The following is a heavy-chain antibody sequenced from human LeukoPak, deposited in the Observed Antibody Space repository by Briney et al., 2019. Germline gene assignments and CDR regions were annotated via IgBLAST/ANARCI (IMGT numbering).Heavy chain of an antibody. CDR3: ARDSSVVTSSDAFDI. J-gene: IGHJ3*02. CDR1: GVPISSSSYY. D-gene: IGHD2-21*02. Sequence: SETLSLTCTVSGVPISSSSYYWGWVRQPPGEGLEWIGNVYYSGSTYNNPSLKSRVTISVDASKNLFSLRLTSVTAADTAVYYCARDSSVVTSSDAFDIWGPGTMVTVSS. CDR2: VYYSGST. V-gene: IGHV4-39*07.